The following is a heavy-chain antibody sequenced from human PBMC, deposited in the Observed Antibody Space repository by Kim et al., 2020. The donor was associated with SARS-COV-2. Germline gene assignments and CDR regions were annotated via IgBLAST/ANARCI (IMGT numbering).Heavy chain of an antibody. CDR3: ARGTDYGDSELDY. D-gene: IGHD4-17*01. CDR2: ISSSSSYT. Sequence: GGSLRLSCAASGFTFSDYYMSWIRQAPGKGLEWVSYISSSSSYTNYADSVKGRFTISRDNAKNSLYLQMNSLRAEDTAVYYCARGTDYGDSELDYWGQGTLVTVSS. V-gene: IGHV3-11*05. J-gene: IGHJ4*02. CDR1: GFTFSDYY.